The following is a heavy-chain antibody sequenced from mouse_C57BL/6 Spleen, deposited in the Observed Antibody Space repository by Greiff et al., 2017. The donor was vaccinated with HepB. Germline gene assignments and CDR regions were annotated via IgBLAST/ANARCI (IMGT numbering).Heavy chain of an antibody. V-gene: IGHV1-50*01. CDR2: IDPSDSYT. D-gene: IGHD3-2*02. CDR1: GYTFTSYW. J-gene: IGHJ2*01. Sequence: QVQLKQPGAELVKPGASVKLSCKASGYTFTSYWMQWVKQRPGQGLEWIGEIDPSDSYTNYNQKFKGKATLTVDTSSSTAYMQLSSLTSEDSAVYYCARAAQANYWGQGTTLTVSS. CDR3: ARAAQANY.